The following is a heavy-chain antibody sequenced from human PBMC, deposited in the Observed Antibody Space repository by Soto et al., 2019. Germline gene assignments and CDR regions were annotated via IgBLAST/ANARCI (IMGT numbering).Heavy chain of an antibody. CDR3: ARSVRVVRDFWSGYHERFDY. Sequence: QVQLQQWGAGLLKPSETLSLTCAVYGGSFSGYYWSWIRQPPGKGLEWIGEINHSGSTNYNPSLKSRVTISVNPSKSEFSLELSSVTAADTAVYYCARSVRVVRDFWSGYHERFDYWGQGTLVTVSS. CDR2: INHSGST. V-gene: IGHV4-34*01. J-gene: IGHJ4*02. D-gene: IGHD3-3*01. CDR1: GGSFSGYY.